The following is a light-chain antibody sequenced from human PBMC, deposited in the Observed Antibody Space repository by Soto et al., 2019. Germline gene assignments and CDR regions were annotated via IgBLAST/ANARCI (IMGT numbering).Light chain of an antibody. Sequence: QSALTQPASVSGSPGQSITISCTGTSSDIGAYNFVSWYQQHPGKAPKLMLYDVNIRPSGVSNRFSGSKSGNTASLTISGLQAEDDGDYYCTSWTTSTTMIFGAGTELTAL. V-gene: IGLV2-14*03. CDR1: SSDIGAYNF. CDR3: TSWTTSTTMI. CDR2: DVN. J-gene: IGLJ2*01.